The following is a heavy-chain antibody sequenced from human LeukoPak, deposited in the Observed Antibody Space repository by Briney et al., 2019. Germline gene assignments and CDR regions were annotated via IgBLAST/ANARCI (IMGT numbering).Heavy chain of an antibody. J-gene: IGHJ4*02. CDR2: ISAYNGNT. CDR1: GYTFTSYG. V-gene: IGHV1-18*01. D-gene: IGHD3-9*01. Sequence: ASVKVPCKASGYTFTSYGISWVRQAPGQGLEWMGWISAYNGNTNYAQKLQGRVTMTTDTSTSTAYMELRSLRSDDTAVYYCASSGGRLRYFDWLLLNWGQGTLVTVSS. CDR3: ASSGGRLRYFDWLLLN.